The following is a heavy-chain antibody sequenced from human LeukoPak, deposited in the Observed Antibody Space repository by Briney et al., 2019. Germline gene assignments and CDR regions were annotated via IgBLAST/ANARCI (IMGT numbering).Heavy chain of an antibody. V-gene: IGHV3-53*01. D-gene: IGHD3-9*01. Sequence: GGSLRLSCAASGFTVSSNYMSWVRQAPGKGLEWVSVIYSGGSTYYADSVKGRFTISRDNSKNTLYLQMNSLRAEDTAVYYCAKNPPPTYYDILTGPLDYWGQGTLVTVSS. CDR3: AKNPPPTYYDILTGPLDY. CDR1: GFTVSSNY. J-gene: IGHJ4*02. CDR2: IYSGGST.